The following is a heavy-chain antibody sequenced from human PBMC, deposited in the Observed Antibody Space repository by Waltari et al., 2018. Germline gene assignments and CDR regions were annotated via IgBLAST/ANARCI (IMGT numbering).Heavy chain of an antibody. J-gene: IGHJ5*02. CDR1: GGSISSHY. CDR3: ARASGSYLGWFDP. V-gene: IGHV4-59*11. Sequence: QVQLQESGPGLVKPSETLPLTCTVSGGSISSHYWSWIRQPPGKGLEWIGYIYYSGSTNYNPSLKSRVTISVDTSKNQFSLKLSSVTAADTAVYYCARASGSYLGWFDPWGQGTLVTVSS. CDR2: IYYSGST. D-gene: IGHD3-10*01.